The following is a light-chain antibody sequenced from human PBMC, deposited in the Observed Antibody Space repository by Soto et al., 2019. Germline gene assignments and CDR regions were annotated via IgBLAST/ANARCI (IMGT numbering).Light chain of an antibody. V-gene: IGLV2-14*01. CDR1: SSDVGGYNY. Sequence: QSALTQPASVSGSTGQSITISCTGTSSDVGGYNYVSWYQQHPGKAPKLMIYDVSNRPSGVSNRFSGSKSGNTASLTISGLQAEDEADYYCSSYTSSSTLLYLFGTGTKLTVL. J-gene: IGLJ1*01. CDR3: SSYTSSSTLLYL. CDR2: DVS.